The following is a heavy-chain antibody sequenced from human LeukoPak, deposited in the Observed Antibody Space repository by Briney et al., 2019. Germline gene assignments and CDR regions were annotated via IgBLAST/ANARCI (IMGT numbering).Heavy chain of an antibody. V-gene: IGHV4-38-2*01. CDR1: GYSINSGYY. CDR2: IYHSGST. D-gene: IGHD2-15*01. Sequence: ASETLSLTCAVSGYSINSGYYWGWIRQPPGKGLEWIGSIYHSGSTYYNPSLKSRVTISVDTSKNQFSLKLSSVTAADTAVYYCARGLRNCSGGSCYSWYYWGQGTLVTVSS. J-gene: IGHJ4*02. CDR3: ARGLRNCSGGSCYSWYY.